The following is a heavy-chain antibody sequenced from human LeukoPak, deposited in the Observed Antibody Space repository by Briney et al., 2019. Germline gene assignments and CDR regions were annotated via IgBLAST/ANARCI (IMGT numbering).Heavy chain of an antibody. Sequence: PGGSLRLSCAASGFTFTNYAMSWVRQAPGKGLEWVSGITAGGRDTYYAEFVKGRFTISRDNSKNTLSLQMNSLRAEDTAIYYCAKDPLSDSSSWYPNWFGPWGQGTLVTVSS. V-gene: IGHV3-23*01. J-gene: IGHJ5*02. CDR1: GFTFTNYA. D-gene: IGHD6-13*01. CDR2: ITAGGRDT. CDR3: AKDPLSDSSSWYPNWFGP.